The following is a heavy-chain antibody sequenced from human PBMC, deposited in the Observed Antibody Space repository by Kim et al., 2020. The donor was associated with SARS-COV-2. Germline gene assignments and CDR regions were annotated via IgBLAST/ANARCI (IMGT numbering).Heavy chain of an antibody. CDR2: IKSKTDGGAA. J-gene: IGHJ4*02. CDR1: GFTVSNAW. D-gene: IGHD3-10*01. CDR3: SPPSPMVRGVL. Sequence: GGSLRLSCAASGFTVSNAWMTWVRQAPGKGLEWVGRIKSKTDGGAADYAAPVKGRFTISRDDSKNTLYLQMNSLKTEDTAVYYCSPPSPMVRGVLGGQGTLVTVSS. V-gene: IGHV3-15*01.